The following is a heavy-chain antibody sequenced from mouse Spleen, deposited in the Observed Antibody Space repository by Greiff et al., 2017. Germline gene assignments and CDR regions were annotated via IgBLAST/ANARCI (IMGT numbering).Heavy chain of an antibody. V-gene: IGHV14-4*01. CDR3: TPDGYPFAY. J-gene: IGHJ3*01. D-gene: IGHD2-3*01. CDR2: IDPENGDT. Sequence: VQLQQSGAELVRPGASVKLSCTASGFNIKDDYMHWVKQRPEQGLEWIGWIDPENGDTEYASKFQGMATITADTSSNTAYLQLSSLTSEDTAVYYCTPDGYPFAYWGQGTLVTVSA. CDR1: GFNIKDDY.